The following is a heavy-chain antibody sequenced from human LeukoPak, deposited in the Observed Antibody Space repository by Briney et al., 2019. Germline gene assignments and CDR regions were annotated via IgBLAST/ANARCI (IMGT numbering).Heavy chain of an antibody. V-gene: IGHV3-21*01. D-gene: IGHD1-1*01. CDR1: GFIFSNLT. Sequence: GGSLRLSCVGSGFIFSNLTMNWVRQAPGKGLEWVSSISSTGNYIHYADSVKGRFTISRDNAQKPLYLQMNSLRVEDSAVYYCARVSTGPVWGQGTLVTVSS. J-gene: IGHJ4*02. CDR2: ISSTGNYI. CDR3: ARVSTGPV.